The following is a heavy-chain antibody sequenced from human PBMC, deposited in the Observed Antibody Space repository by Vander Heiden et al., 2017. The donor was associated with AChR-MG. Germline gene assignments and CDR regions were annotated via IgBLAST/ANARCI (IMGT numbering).Heavy chain of an antibody. CDR2: LGGSDGST. CDR3: AKDPTTITTGWYFDL. Sequence: EVQLLESGAGLVPPGGALRVSCSASWFSFSPYDMSWFRQARGKGLDLVSSLGGSDGSTYYADSVKGRFTIARDNSKNTLYLQMNSLRADDTAIYYCAKDPTTITTGWYFDLWGRGTLVSVSS. V-gene: IGHV3-23*01. D-gene: IGHD4-4*01. CDR1: WFSFSPYD. J-gene: IGHJ2*01.